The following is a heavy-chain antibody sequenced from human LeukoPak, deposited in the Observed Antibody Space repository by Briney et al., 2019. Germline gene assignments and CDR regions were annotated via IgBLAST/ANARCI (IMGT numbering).Heavy chain of an antibody. V-gene: IGHV3-48*02. J-gene: IGHJ4*02. D-gene: IGHD6-13*01. CDR2: ISRSGSTI. Sequence: PGGSLRLSCAASGFSFSSYSMNWVRQAPGKGLEWLSYISRSGSTIYYADSVKGRFTISGDNAKNSLYLQMNSLRDEDTAVYYCVRRVPNNSSWYELFDYWGQGTLVTVSS. CDR3: VRRVPNNSSWYELFDY. CDR1: GFSFSSYS.